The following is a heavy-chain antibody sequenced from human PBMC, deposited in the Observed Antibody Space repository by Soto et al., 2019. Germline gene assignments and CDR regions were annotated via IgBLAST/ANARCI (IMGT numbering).Heavy chain of an antibody. Sequence: QVQLVQSGSEMKKPGSSVKISLKASGYYFSNYYMHWVRQAPGQGLEWMGWINPNSGVTNFAQKFQGRVSMTRDTSISTAYLEVKRLTSDDTAVYYCATNLFSSTSRGSDFDPWGQGTLVIVSS. J-gene: IGHJ5*02. CDR2: INPNSGVT. CDR3: ATNLFSSTSRGSDFDP. D-gene: IGHD6-19*01. V-gene: IGHV1-2*02. CDR1: GYYFSNYY.